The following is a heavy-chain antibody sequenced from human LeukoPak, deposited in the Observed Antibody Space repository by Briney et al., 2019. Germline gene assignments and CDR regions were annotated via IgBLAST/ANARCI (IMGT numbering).Heavy chain of an antibody. J-gene: IGHJ6*03. CDR1: GGTFSSYA. V-gene: IGHV1-69*06. Sequence: ASVKVSCKASGGTFSSYAISWVRQAPGQGLEWMGGIIPIFGTANYAQKFQGRVTITADKSTSTAYMELSSLRSEDTAVYYCASSTTGTTSVYYYYYYYMDVWGKGTTVTVSS. CDR3: ASSTTGTTSVYYYYYYYMDV. CDR2: IIPIFGTA. D-gene: IGHD1-1*01.